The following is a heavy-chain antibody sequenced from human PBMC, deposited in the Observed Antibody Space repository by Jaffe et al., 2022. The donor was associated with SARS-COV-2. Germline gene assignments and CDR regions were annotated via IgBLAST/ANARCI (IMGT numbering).Heavy chain of an antibody. Sequence: QVKLQQSGPGLVKPSQTLSLTCAISGDSVSSNSAAWNWIRQSPSRGLEWLGRTYYRSKWYNDYAVSVKSRITVNPDTSRNQFSLQLNSVTPEDTAVYYCARGQIGVVGPTIQSPGFLDYWGQGTLVTVSS. CDR3: ARGQIGVVGPTIQSPGFLDY. CDR1: GDSVSSNSAA. CDR2: TYYRSKWYN. V-gene: IGHV6-1*01. J-gene: IGHJ4*02. D-gene: IGHD1-26*01.